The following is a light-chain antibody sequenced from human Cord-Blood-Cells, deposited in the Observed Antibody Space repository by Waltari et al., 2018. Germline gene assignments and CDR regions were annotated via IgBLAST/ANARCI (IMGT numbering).Light chain of an antibody. V-gene: IGLV1-36*01. J-gene: IGLJ1*01. Sequence: QSVLTQPPSVSEAPRQRVTISCSGSSSNIGNNAVNWYQQLPGKAPKLLIYYDDLPPSGVSDRFSGSKSGTSASLAISGLQSEDEADYYCAAWDDSLNGPYVFGTGTKVTVL. CDR1: SSNIGNNA. CDR3: AAWDDSLNGPYV. CDR2: YDD.